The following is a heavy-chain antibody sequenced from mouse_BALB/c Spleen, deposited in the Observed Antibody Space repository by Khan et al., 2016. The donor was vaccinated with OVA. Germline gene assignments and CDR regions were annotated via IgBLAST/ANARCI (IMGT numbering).Heavy chain of an antibody. CDR2: ISYSGNT. Sequence: VQLQESGPGLVKPSQSLSLTCTVTGYSITTYYAWNWIRQFPGNKLEWMGFISYSGNTKYNPSLKSRISITRDTSKNQFFLQLKSVTTEDTARYFCERVYGGDFDYWGQGTTLTVSS. CDR3: ERVYGGDFDY. J-gene: IGHJ2*01. CDR1: GYSITTYYA. V-gene: IGHV3-2*02. D-gene: IGHD1-1*01.